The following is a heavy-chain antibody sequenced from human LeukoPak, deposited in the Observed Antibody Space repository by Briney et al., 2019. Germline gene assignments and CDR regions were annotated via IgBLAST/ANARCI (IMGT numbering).Heavy chain of an antibody. CDR3: ARGQTGDAFDI. D-gene: IGHD7-27*01. CDR1: GFTFSSYA. CDR2: ISYDGSNK. V-gene: IGHV3-30-3*01. J-gene: IGHJ3*02. Sequence: PGGSLRLSCAASGFTFSSYAMSWVRQAPGKGLEWVAVISYDGSNKYYADSVKGRFTISRDNSKNTLYLQMNSLRAEDTAVYYCARGQTGDAFDIWGQGTMVTVSS.